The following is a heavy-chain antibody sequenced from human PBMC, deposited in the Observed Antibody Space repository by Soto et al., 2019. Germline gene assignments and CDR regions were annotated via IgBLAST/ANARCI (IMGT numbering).Heavy chain of an antibody. CDR3: ARDSDYGDYVHY. J-gene: IGHJ4*02. V-gene: IGHV4-59*01. CDR2: IYYGGST. Sequence: PSETLSLTCTVSGGSISSYYWSWIRQPPGKGLEWIGYIYYGGSTNYNPSLKSRVTISVDTSKNQFSLKLSSVTAADTAVYYCARDSDYGDYVHYWGQGTLVTVSS. D-gene: IGHD4-17*01. CDR1: GGSISSYY.